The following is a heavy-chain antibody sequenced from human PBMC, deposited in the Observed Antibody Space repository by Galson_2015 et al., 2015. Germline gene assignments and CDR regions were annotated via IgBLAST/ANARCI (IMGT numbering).Heavy chain of an antibody. CDR1: GFTFSTYW. CDR2: ITSDGST. Sequence: SLRLSCAASGFTFSTYWMYWVRQAPGKGLVWVSRITSDGSTNYADSVKDRFTVSRVNAKNTLYLQMNSLRIEDTAVYYCTRGDSGFDPWGQGTLVTVSS. CDR3: TRGDSGFDP. J-gene: IGHJ5*02. D-gene: IGHD2-21*02. V-gene: IGHV3-74*01.